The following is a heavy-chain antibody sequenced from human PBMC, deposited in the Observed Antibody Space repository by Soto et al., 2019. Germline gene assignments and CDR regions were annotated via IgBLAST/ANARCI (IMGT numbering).Heavy chain of an antibody. CDR1: GYSFTSYW. D-gene: IGHD3-10*01. CDR2: IYPGDSDT. Sequence: PGESLKISCKGSGYSFTSYWIGWVRQMPGKGLEWMGIIYPGDSDTRYSPSFQGQVTISADKSISTAYLQWSSLKASDTAMYYCARVSQGSGSPEGWFDPWGQGTLVTVPQ. V-gene: IGHV5-51*01. J-gene: IGHJ5*02. CDR3: ARVSQGSGSPEGWFDP.